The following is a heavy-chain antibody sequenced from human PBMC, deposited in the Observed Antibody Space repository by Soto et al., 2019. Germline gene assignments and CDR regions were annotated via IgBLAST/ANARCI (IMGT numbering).Heavy chain of an antibody. CDR3: ARSPTVTTFSYYYYMDV. Sequence: SETLSLTCTVSGGSISSSSYYWGWIRQPPGKGLEWIGSIYYSGSTYYNPSLKSRVTISVDTSKNQFSLKLSSVTAADTAVYYCARSPTVTTFSYYYYMDVWGKGTTVTVSS. CDR1: GGSISSSSYY. D-gene: IGHD4-17*01. CDR2: IYYSGST. V-gene: IGHV4-39*01. J-gene: IGHJ6*03.